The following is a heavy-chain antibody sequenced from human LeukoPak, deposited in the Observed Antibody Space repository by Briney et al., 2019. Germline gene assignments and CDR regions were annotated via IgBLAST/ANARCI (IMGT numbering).Heavy chain of an antibody. CDR3: ARETIGYSSGWYCFDY. CDR1: GFTVSSYS. CDR2: ISSSSSYI. Sequence: GGSLRLSCAASGFTVSSYSMNWVRQAPGKGLEWVSSISSSSSYIYYADSVKGRFTISRDNAKNSLYLQMNSLRAEDTAVYYCARETIGYSSGWYCFDYWGQGTLVTVSS. D-gene: IGHD6-19*01. J-gene: IGHJ4*02. V-gene: IGHV3-21*01.